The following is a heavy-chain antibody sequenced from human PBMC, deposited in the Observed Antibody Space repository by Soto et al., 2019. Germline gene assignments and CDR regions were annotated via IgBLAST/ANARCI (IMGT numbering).Heavy chain of an antibody. CDR3: AIDHGLVAGTMYFDY. D-gene: IGHD6-19*01. V-gene: IGHV1-69*06. CDR2: IIPIFGTA. J-gene: IGHJ4*02. Sequence: QVQLVQSGAEVKKPGSSVKVSCKASGGPFDTYAISWVRQAPGQGLEWMGGIIPIFGTANYAQKFQDRVTISADKSTSTAHMELSSLRSEDTAVYYCAIDHGLVAGTMYFDYWGQGTLVTVSS. CDR1: GGPFDTYA.